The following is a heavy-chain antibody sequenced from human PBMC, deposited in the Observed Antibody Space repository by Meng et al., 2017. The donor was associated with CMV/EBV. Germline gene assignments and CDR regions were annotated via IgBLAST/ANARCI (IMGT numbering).Heavy chain of an antibody. CDR2: ISSSGSTI. Sequence: GGSLRLSCAASGFTFSSYEMNWVRQAPGKVLEWVSYISSSGSTIYYADSVKGRFTISRDNAKNSLYLQMNSLRAEDTAVYYCARDGVVVVPAASISLDYWGQGTLVTVSS. CDR3: ARDGVVVVPAASISLDY. CDR1: GFTFSSYE. D-gene: IGHD2-2*01. V-gene: IGHV3-48*03. J-gene: IGHJ4*02.